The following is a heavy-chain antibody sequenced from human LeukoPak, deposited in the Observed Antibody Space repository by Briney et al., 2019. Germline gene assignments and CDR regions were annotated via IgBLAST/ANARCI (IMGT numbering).Heavy chain of an antibody. CDR1: GGSFSGYY. D-gene: IGHD6-13*01. CDR3: ARVIAAAGGGD. Sequence: SETLSLTCAVYGGSFSGYYWSWIRQPPGKGLEWIGEINHSGSTNYNPSLKSRVTISVDTSKNHFSLKLSSVTAADTAVYYCARVIAAAGGGDWGQGALVTVSS. CDR2: INHSGST. J-gene: IGHJ4*02. V-gene: IGHV4-34*01.